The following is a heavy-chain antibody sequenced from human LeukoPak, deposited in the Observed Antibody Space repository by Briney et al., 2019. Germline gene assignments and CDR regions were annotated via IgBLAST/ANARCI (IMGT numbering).Heavy chain of an antibody. Sequence: PGGSLRLSCEASGFTFSSYWMSWVRQAPGKGLEWVATIKEDGSENFYVDSVKGRFTISRDNAKNSQYLQMNSLRAEDTAVYYCASIALGDTWGQGTLVTVSS. D-gene: IGHD7-27*01. CDR3: ASIALGDT. CDR2: IKEDGSEN. V-gene: IGHV3-7*01. CDR1: GFTFSSYW. J-gene: IGHJ5*02.